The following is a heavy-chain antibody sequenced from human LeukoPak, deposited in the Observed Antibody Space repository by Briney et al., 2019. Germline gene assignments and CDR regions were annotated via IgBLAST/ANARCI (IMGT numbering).Heavy chain of an antibody. CDR2: ISSSSSYT. CDR1: GFTFSDYY. CDR3: AKILPDTVTADY. Sequence: GGSLRLSCAASGFTFSDYYMSWIRQAPGKGLEWVSYISSSSSYTNYADSVKGRFTISRDNSKNTLYLQMNSLRAEDTAVYYCAKILPDTVTADYWGQGTLVTVSS. V-gene: IGHV3-11*06. D-gene: IGHD4-11*01. J-gene: IGHJ4*02.